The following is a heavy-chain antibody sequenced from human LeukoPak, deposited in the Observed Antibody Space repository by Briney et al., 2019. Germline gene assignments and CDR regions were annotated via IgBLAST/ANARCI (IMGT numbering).Heavy chain of an antibody. CDR3: AKDPRNYYDSSGYYYAPYYYYGMDV. J-gene: IGHJ6*02. CDR1: GFTFSSYG. V-gene: IGHV3-30*18. D-gene: IGHD3-22*01. Sequence: GGSLRLSCAASGFTFSSYGMHWVRQAPGKGLEWVAVISYDGSNKYYTDSVKGRFTISRDNSKNTLYLQMYSLRAEDTAVYYCAKDPRNYYDSSGYYYAPYYYYGMDVWGQGTTVTVSS. CDR2: ISYDGSNK.